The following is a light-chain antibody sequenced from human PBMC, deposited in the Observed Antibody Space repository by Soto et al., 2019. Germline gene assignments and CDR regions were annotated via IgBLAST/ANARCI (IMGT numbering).Light chain of an antibody. Sequence: DIQMTYSPSSLSASVGDRVTITCRASQGISNYLAWYQQKPGKVPKLLIYAASTLQSGVPSRFSDSGSGTDVTLTISSLQPEDVATYYCQKYNSGPRTFGQGTKVEIK. V-gene: IGKV1-27*01. J-gene: IGKJ1*01. CDR2: AAS. CDR3: QKYNSGPRT. CDR1: QGISNY.